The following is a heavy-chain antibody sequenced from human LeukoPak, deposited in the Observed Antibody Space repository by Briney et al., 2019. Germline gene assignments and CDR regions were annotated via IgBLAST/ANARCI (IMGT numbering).Heavy chain of an antibody. J-gene: IGHJ4*02. D-gene: IGHD3-3*01. CDR1: GYTFTSYG. CDR3: ARDEGDYDFWSGSGPVRYFDY. V-gene: IGHV1-18*01. CDR2: ISAYNGNT. Sequence: GASVKVSCRASGYTFTSYGISWVRQAPGQGLEWMGWISAYNGNTNYAQKLQGRVTMTTDTSTSTAYMEQRSLRSDDTAVYYCARDEGDYDFWSGSGPVRYFDYWGQGTLVTVSS.